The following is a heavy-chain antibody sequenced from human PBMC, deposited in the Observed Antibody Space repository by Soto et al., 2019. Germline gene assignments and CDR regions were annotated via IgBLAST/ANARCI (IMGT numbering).Heavy chain of an antibody. CDR1: GGSISSVGYY. CDR2: IYYSGST. V-gene: IGHV4-31*03. CDR3: ARSVTTTQFDY. Sequence: QVHLQESGPGLVKPSQTLSLTCTVSGGSISSVGYYWSWIRQHPGKGLEWIGYIYYSGSTYYNPSLKSRVTIAVDTSKNQFSLKLSSVTGADTAVYYCARSVTTTQFDYWGQGTLVTVSS. D-gene: IGHD4-4*01. J-gene: IGHJ4*02.